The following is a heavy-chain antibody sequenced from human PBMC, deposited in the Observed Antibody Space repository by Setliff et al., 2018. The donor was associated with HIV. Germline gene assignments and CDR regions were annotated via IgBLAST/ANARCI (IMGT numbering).Heavy chain of an antibody. J-gene: IGHJ5*02. D-gene: IGHD3-22*01. CDR2: IYSSGST. CDR3: ARLYYGVRGWFDP. CDR1: GDSISSGSKY. Sequence: SETLSLTCTVSGDSISSGSKYWTWIRQPAGKGLEWIGRIYSSGSTDYNPSLKSRATVSLDTSKNQFSLKLNSVTAANTAVYYCARLYYGVRGWFDPWGQGTLVTVSS. V-gene: IGHV4-61*02.